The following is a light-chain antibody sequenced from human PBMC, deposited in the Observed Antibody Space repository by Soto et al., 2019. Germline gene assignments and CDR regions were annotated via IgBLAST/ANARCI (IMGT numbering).Light chain of an antibody. CDR3: QQYNSYSRT. Sequence: DIQMTQSPSTLSASVGDRVTITCRASQSISSWLAWYQQKPGKAPKLLIYKASSLESGVPSRFSGSGSGTAVTPTISSLQPHDFATYYCQQYNSYSRTFGQGTKLEIK. CDR1: QSISSW. V-gene: IGKV1-5*03. CDR2: KAS. J-gene: IGKJ2*02.